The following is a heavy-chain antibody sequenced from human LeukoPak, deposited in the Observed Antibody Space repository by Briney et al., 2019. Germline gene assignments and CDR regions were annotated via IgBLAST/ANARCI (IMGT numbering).Heavy chain of an antibody. J-gene: IGHJ6*03. CDR1: GFTFSSYA. D-gene: IGHD3-3*01. V-gene: IGHV3-23*01. CDR3: AKSLTIFGVVPSNMDV. Sequence: GGSLRFSCAASGFTFSSYAMSWVRQAPGKGLEWVSAISGSGGSTYYADSVKGRFTISRDNSKNTLYLQMNSLRAEDTAVYYCAKSLTIFGVVPSNMDVWGKGTTVTVSS. CDR2: ISGSGGST.